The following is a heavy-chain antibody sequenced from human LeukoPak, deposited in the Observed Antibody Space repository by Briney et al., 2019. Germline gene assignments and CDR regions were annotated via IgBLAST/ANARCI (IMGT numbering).Heavy chain of an antibody. Sequence: SQTLSLTCAVSGGSISSGGYSWSWIRQPPGKGLEWIGYIYHSGSTYYNPCLKSRVTISEDRSKNQFSLRLSSVTAADTAIYYCARVKPYYDSSGYIDFWGQGALVTVSS. D-gene: IGHD3-22*01. CDR1: GGSISSGGYS. V-gene: IGHV4-30-2*01. CDR3: ARVKPYYDSSGYIDF. J-gene: IGHJ4*02. CDR2: IYHSGST.